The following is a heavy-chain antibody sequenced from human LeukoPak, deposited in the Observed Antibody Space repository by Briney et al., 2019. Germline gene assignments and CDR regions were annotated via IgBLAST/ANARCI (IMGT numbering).Heavy chain of an antibody. J-gene: IGHJ5*02. V-gene: IGHV4-59*01. Sequence: SETLSLTCAVYGGSLSGYYWSWIRQPPGKGLEWIGYIYYSGSTNYNPSLKSRVTISVDTSKNQFSLKLSSVTAADTAVYYCARGSPYRMFDPWGQGTLVTVSS. CDR3: ARGSPYRMFDP. D-gene: IGHD5-18*01. CDR2: IYYSGST. CDR1: GGSLSGYY.